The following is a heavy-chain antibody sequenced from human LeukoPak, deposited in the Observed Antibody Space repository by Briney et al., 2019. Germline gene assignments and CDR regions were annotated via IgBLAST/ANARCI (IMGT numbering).Heavy chain of an antibody. J-gene: IGHJ3*02. Sequence: ASVKVSCKASGYTFTSYAMHWVRQAPGQRLEWMGWINAGNGNTKYSQKFQGRVTITRDTSASTAYMELSSLRSEDTAVYYRAVGATRVAFDIWGQGTMVTVSS. D-gene: IGHD1-26*01. V-gene: IGHV1-3*01. CDR2: INAGNGNT. CDR3: AVGATRVAFDI. CDR1: GYTFTSYA.